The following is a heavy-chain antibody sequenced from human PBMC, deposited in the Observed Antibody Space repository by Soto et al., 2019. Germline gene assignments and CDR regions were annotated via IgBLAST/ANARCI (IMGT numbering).Heavy chain of an antibody. V-gene: IGHV1-18*01. CDR2: ISAYNGNT. Sequence: ASVKVSCTASGYTFTSYGISWVRQAPGQGLEWMGWISAYNGNTNYAQKLQGRVTMTTDTSTSTAYMELRSLRSDDTAVYYCATFTYCSGGSCYPSPFDYWGQGTLVTVSS. J-gene: IGHJ4*02. CDR1: GYTFTSYG. D-gene: IGHD2-15*01. CDR3: ATFTYCSGGSCYPSPFDY.